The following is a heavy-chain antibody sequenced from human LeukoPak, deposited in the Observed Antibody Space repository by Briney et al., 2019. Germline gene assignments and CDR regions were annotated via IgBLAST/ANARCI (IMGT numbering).Heavy chain of an antibody. D-gene: IGHD3-16*01. V-gene: IGHV4-4*02. CDR3: AREAGDYVWGPRYYFDY. CDR2: IYHSGST. J-gene: IGHJ4*02. Sequence: SETLSLTCAVSGGSISSSNWWSWVRPPPGKGLEWIGEIYHSGSTNYNPSLKSRVTISVDKSKNQFSLKLSSVTAADTAVYYCAREAGDYVWGPRYYFDYWGQGTLVTVSS. CDR1: GGSISSSNW.